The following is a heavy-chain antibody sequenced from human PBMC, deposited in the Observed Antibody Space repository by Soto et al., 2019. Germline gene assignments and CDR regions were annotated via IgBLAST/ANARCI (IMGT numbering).Heavy chain of an antibody. V-gene: IGHV1-69*13. D-gene: IGHD3-10*01. CDR1: GGTFSSYA. Sequence: SVKVSCKASGGTFSSYAISWVRQAPGQGLEWMGGIIPIFGTANYAQKFQGRVTITADESTSTAYMELSGLRSEDTAVYYCARDPPFGTYYYGSGSSLGPNYYGMDVWGQGTTVTVSS. CDR3: ARDPPFGTYYYGSGSSLGPNYYGMDV. J-gene: IGHJ6*02. CDR2: IIPIFGTA.